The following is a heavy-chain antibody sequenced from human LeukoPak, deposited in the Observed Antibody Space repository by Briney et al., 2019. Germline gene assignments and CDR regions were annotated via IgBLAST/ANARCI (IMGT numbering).Heavy chain of an antibody. CDR2: IYYSGST. J-gene: IGHJ4*02. D-gene: IGHD3-22*01. CDR3: ARGYGLDYYDSSGYYYDY. Sequence: SETLSLTCTVSGGSISSSSYYWGWIRQPPGKGLEWIGSIYYSGSTYYNPSLKSRVTISVDTSKNQFSLKLSSVTAADTAVYYCARGYGLDYYDSSGYYYDYWGQGTLVTVSS. V-gene: IGHV4-39*07. CDR1: GGSISSSSYY.